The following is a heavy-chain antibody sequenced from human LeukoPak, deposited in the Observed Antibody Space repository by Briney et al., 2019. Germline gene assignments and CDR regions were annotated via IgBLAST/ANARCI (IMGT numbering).Heavy chain of an antibody. Sequence: GGSLRLSCAASGFSFSDYAMHWVRQAPGKGLEWVAIISYDGSNKFYAGSVKGRFTISRDNSKKTLFLQMNSLRDEDTAVYYCASADNSAWHTFKSWGQGTLVIVSS. V-gene: IGHV3-30*04. CDR3: ASADNSAWHTFKS. CDR1: GFSFSDYA. CDR2: ISYDGSNK. J-gene: IGHJ5*02. D-gene: IGHD6-19*01.